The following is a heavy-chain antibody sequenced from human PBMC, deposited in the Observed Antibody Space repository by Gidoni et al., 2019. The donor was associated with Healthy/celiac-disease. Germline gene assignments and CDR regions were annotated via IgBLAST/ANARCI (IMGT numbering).Heavy chain of an antibody. J-gene: IGHJ4*02. CDR2: IRSKAYGGTT. V-gene: IGHV3-49*05. Sequence: EVQLVESGGGLVKPGRSLRLSCTASGFTFGDYAMSWFRQAPGKGLEWVGFIRSKAYGGTTEYAASVKGRFTISRDDSKSIAYLQMNSLKTEDTAVYYCTRVDLAYCGGDCYGGDFDYWGQGTLVTVSS. CDR3: TRVDLAYCGGDCYGGDFDY. CDR1: GFTFGDYA. D-gene: IGHD2-21*02.